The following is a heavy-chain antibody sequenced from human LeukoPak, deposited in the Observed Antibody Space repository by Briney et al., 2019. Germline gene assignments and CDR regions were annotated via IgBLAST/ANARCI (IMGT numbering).Heavy chain of an antibody. CDR3: VGSYSSSAFDI. CDR1: GGTFSSYA. CDR2: IIPIFGTA. J-gene: IGHJ3*02. Sequence: AASVKVSCKASGGTFSSYAISWVRQAPGQGLEWMGGIIPIFGTANYAQKFQGRVTITADESTSTAYMELSSLGSEDTAVYYCVGSYSSSAFDIWGQGTMVTVSS. D-gene: IGHD6-6*01. V-gene: IGHV1-69*13.